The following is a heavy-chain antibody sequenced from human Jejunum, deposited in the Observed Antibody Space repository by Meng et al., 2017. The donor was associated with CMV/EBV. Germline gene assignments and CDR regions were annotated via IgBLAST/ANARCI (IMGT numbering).Heavy chain of an antibody. V-gene: IGHV1-2*02. D-gene: IGHD1-26*01. CDR3: AKDGGSYLDYYFDY. CDR2: VKPDTGDT. CDR1: YTFTDYY. J-gene: IGHJ4*02. Sequence: YTFTDYYMEWVRQAPGQGLEWMGWVKPDTGDTNYAQKFKGRVTMTRDMAINTVYMELTRLRSDDTAVYYCAKDGGSYLDYYFDYWGQGTLVTVSS.